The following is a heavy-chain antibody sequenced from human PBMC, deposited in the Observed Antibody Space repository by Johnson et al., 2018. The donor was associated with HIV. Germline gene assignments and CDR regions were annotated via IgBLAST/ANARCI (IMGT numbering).Heavy chain of an antibody. CDR3: ARVEWELERLGAFDS. J-gene: IGHJ3*02. CDR2: VSATGDST. D-gene: IGHD1-1*01. V-gene: IGHV3-11*04. CDR1: GFTFSDYY. Sequence: QVQLVESGGGLVKPGGSLRLSCAASGFTFSDYYMSWIRQAPGEGLEWVSVVSATGDSTYYADSVKGRFTVSRDNSKNTLYLQMNSLRAEDTAVYYCARVEWELERLGAFDSWGQGTMVTVSS.